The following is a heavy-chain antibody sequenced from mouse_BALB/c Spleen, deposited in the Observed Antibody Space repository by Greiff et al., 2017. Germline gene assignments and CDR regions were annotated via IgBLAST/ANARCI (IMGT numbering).Heavy chain of an antibody. J-gene: IGHJ4*01. CDR3: NVGNGDYAMDY. V-gene: IGHV14-4*02. D-gene: IGHD1-1*02. Sequence: EVQLQQSGAELVRSGASVKLSCTASGFNIKDYYMHWVKQRPEQGLEWIGWIDPENGDTEYAPKFQGKATMTADTSSNTAYLQLSSLTSEDTAVYYCNVGNGDYAMDYWGQGTSVTVSS. CDR2: IDPENGDT. CDR1: GFNIKDYY.